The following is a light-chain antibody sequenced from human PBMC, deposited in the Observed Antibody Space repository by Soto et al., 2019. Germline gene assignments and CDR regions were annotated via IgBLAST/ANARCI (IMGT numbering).Light chain of an antibody. CDR1: SSDVGGYNY. Sequence: QSALTQPASVSVSPGQSITISCTGTSSDVGGYNYVSWYQQHPGKAPKLMIYDVSNRPSGVSNRFSGSKSGNTASLTISGLQAEDEADYYCSSYTSSSTRLYVFGTGTKLTVL. J-gene: IGLJ1*01. V-gene: IGLV2-14*01. CDR3: SSYTSSSTRLYV. CDR2: DVS.